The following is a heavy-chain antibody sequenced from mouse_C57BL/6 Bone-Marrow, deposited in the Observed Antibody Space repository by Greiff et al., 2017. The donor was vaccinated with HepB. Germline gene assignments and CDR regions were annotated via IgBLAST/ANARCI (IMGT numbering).Heavy chain of an antibody. CDR3: ARLITTVVARYWYFDV. V-gene: IGHV5-17*01. Sequence: EVQRVESGGGLVKPGGSLKLSCAASGFTFSDYGMHWVRQAPEKGLEWVAYISSGSSTIYYADTVKGRFTISRDNAKNTLFLQMTSLRSEDTAMYYCARLITTVVARYWYFDVWGTGTTVTVSS. J-gene: IGHJ1*03. CDR2: ISSGSSTI. D-gene: IGHD1-1*01. CDR1: GFTFSDYG.